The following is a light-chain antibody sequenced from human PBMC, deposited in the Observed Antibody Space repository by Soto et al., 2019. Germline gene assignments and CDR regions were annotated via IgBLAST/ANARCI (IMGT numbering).Light chain of an antibody. CDR1: SSDVGGYNF. J-gene: IGLJ3*02. V-gene: IGLV2-11*01. Sequence: QSALTQPRSVSGSPGQSVTISSTGTSSDVGGYNFVSWYQQHPGKAPKLMIYDVSKRPSGVPDRFSGSKSGNTASLTISGLQAEDEADYYCSSYAGSYTWVFGGGTKLTVL. CDR3: SSYAGSYTWV. CDR2: DVS.